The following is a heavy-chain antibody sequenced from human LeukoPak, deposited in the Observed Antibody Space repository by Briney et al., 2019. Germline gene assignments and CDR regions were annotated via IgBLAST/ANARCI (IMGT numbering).Heavy chain of an antibody. D-gene: IGHD1-14*01. Sequence: GGSLRLSCAASGFTFSSCGFNWVRQAPGKGLEWVSSIGPTGTDRYYADSVRGRFTISRDNAKNSMYLQMDSLRDEDTAVYYCATETIGRHYDYWGQGTLLSVSS. J-gene: IGHJ4*02. CDR2: IGPTGTDR. CDR1: GFTFSSCG. V-gene: IGHV3-21*01. CDR3: ATETIGRHYDY.